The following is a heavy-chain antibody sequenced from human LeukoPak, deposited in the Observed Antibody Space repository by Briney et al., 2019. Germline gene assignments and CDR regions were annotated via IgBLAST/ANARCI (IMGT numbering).Heavy chain of an antibody. Sequence: RKSLRLSCAASGFTFSSYAMHWVRQAPGKGLEWVAFISLDGGEKYYSDSVKGRFTISRDNSKNTLYLQMNSLRAEDTAVYYCAREPLGGITISGVPYWGQGTLVTVSS. CDR3: AREPLGGITISGVPY. D-gene: IGHD3-3*01. J-gene: IGHJ4*02. V-gene: IGHV3-30*04. CDR2: ISLDGGEK. CDR1: GFTFSSYA.